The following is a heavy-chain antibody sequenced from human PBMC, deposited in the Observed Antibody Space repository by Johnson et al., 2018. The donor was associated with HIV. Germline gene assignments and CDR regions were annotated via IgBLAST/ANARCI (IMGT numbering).Heavy chain of an antibody. V-gene: IGHV3-30*04. D-gene: IGHD1-1*01. CDR3: ARAKVNWTQGDAFDV. J-gene: IGHJ3*01. CDR1: EFSFSTYA. CDR2: ISYDGVNK. Sequence: QVQLVESGGGLVQPGRSLRLSCAASEFSFSTYALHWVRQAPGEGLEWVAVISYDGVNKYYADSVKGRFPISRDNSKNTLYLQMNSLRAEDTAVYYCARAKVNWTQGDAFDVWGQGTMVTVAS.